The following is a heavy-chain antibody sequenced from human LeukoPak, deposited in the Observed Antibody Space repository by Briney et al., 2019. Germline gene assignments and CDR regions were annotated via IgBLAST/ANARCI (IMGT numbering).Heavy chain of an antibody. D-gene: IGHD1-1*01. V-gene: IGHV4-38-2*01. Sequence: SETLSLTCAVSGYSISSGYYWGWIRQPPGKGLEWIGSIYHSGSTYYNPSLKSRVTISVDTSKNQFSLKLRSVTAADTAVYYCAEVERRNYWGQGTLVTVSP. J-gene: IGHJ4*02. CDR3: AEVERRNY. CDR1: GYSISSGYY. CDR2: IYHSGST.